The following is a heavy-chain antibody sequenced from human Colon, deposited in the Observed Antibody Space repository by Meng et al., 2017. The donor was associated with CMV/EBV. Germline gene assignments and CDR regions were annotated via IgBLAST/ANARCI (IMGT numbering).Heavy chain of an antibody. V-gene: IGHV1-2*06. Sequence: QVQLVQSGVEVKKPGTSVNLSCKAYGYTFTGYWMHWVRQAPGQGLEWMGRIKPSTGDTNYAQNFQGRVTVTRDTSISTVYMEVNSLTSDDTAVYYCTREGFDYWGQGALVTVSS. J-gene: IGHJ4*02. CDR2: IKPSTGDT. CDR1: GYTFTGYW. CDR3: TREGFDY.